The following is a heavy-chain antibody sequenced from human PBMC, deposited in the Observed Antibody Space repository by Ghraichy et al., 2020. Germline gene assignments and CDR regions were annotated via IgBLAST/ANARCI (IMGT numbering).Heavy chain of an antibody. CDR3: VRDGPQSGAEIPCYAGLDS. J-gene: IGHJ4*02. D-gene: IGHD2-2*01. Sequence: GGSLRLSCAASGFTFSSYTMNWVRQSPGKGLEWLAYISVSGNTVHYADSVRGRFTLSRDNADRSLSLHMHTLRDEDTALYYCVRDGPQSGAEIPCYAGLDSGGQGTLVTASS. CDR1: GFTFSSYT. V-gene: IGHV3-48*02. CDR2: ISVSGNTV.